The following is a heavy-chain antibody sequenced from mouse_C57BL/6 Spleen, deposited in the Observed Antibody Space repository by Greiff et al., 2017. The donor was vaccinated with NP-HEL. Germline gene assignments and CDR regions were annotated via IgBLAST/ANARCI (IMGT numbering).Heavy chain of an antibody. CDR1: GFNIKDYY. D-gene: IGHD2-5*01. CDR3: ARGYSNYASYWYFDV. Sequence: EVQLVESGAELVKPGASVKLSCTASGFNIKDYYMHWVKQRTEQGLEWIGRIDPEDGETKYAPKFQGKATITADTSSNTAYLQLSSLTSEDTAVYYCARGYSNYASYWYFDVWGTGTTVTVSS. J-gene: IGHJ1*03. CDR2: IDPEDGET. V-gene: IGHV14-2*01.